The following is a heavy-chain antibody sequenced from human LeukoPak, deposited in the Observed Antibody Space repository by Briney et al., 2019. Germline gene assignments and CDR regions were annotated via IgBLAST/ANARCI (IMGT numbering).Heavy chain of an antibody. CDR1: GYTFTGYY. CDR3: ARTVLAPSKSGPFDS. CDR2: ISPDSGGT. V-gene: IGHV1-2*02. J-gene: IGHJ4*02. Sequence: GASVKVSCKASGYTFTGYYMHWVRQAPGQGLEWMGWISPDSGGTNYAQKFQGRVTLTRDTSITTAYMELSRLRSDDTAVYYCARTVLAPSKSGPFDSWGQGTLVTVSS. D-gene: IGHD3-16*01.